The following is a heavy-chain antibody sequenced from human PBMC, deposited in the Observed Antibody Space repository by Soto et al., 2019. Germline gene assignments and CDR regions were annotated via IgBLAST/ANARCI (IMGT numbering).Heavy chain of an antibody. CDR1: GFTFSSYS. CDR3: VNVVYGSYTPPSIFDY. CDR2: IWYDGSNK. Sequence: GGSLRLSCAASGFTFSSYSMNWVRQAPGKGLERVAVIWYDGSNKYYADSVKGRFTISRDNSKNTLYLQMNSLRAEDTAVYYYVNVVYGSYTPPSIFDYSALGTLDTVSS. J-gene: IGHJ4*02. V-gene: IGHV3-33*08. D-gene: IGHD2-8*02.